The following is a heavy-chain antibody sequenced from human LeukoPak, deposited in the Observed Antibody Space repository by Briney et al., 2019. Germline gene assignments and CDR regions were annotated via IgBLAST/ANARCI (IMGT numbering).Heavy chain of an antibody. V-gene: IGHV1-69*13. D-gene: IGHD2-2*01. CDR3: ARSPRGYQLPHKY. Sequence: SVKVSCKASGGSFSSYAINWVRQAPGQGLEWMGGIIPIFGTANYAQKFHDRVTITAVESMSTIYMELSSLRSEDTAVYYCARSPRGYQLPHKYWGQGTLVTVSS. CDR1: GGSFSSYA. J-gene: IGHJ4*02. CDR2: IIPIFGTA.